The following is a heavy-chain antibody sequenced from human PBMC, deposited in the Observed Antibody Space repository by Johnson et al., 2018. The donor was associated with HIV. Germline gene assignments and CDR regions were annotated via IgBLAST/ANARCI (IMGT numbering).Heavy chain of an antibody. J-gene: IGHJ3*02. CDR2: ISSSGSTI. CDR1: GFTFSDYY. D-gene: IGHD6-19*01. CDR3: AKGGSGTTRIRAQKGAFDI. Sequence: QVQLVESGGGLVKPGGSLRLSCAASGFTFSDYYMSWIRQAPGKGLEWVSYISSSGSTIYYADSVTGRFTISRDNAKNSLYLQMNSLKAEDTAVYYCAKGGSGTTRIRAQKGAFDIWGQGTMVTVSS. V-gene: IGHV3-11*04.